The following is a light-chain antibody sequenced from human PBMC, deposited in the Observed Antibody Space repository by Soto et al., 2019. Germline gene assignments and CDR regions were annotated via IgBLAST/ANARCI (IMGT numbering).Light chain of an antibody. CDR2: AAS. Sequence: AIRMTQSPSSFSASTGDRVTITCRASQGISSYLAWYQQKPRKAPKLLIYAASTLQSGVPSRFSGSGSGTDFTLTISCLQSEDFATYYCQQYYSYPRFGQGTKVEIK. V-gene: IGKV1-8*01. CDR1: QGISSY. J-gene: IGKJ1*01. CDR3: QQYYSYPR.